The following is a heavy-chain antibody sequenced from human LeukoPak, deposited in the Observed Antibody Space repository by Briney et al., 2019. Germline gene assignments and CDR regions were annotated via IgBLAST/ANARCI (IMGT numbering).Heavy chain of an antibody. J-gene: IGHJ3*02. CDR3: AREGAGVKGAFDI. D-gene: IGHD3-3*01. CDR2: IYHSGST. V-gene: IGHV4-4*02. CDR1: GGSISSSNW. Sequence: PSETLSLTCAVSGGSISSSNWWSWVRQPPGKGLEWIGEIYHSGSTNYNPSLKSRVTISVDKSKNQFSLKLSSVTAADTAVYYCAREGAGVKGAFDIWGQGTMVTVSS.